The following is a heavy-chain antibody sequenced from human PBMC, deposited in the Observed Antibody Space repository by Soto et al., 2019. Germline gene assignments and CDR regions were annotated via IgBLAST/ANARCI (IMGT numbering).Heavy chain of an antibody. Sequence: SETLSLTCTVSGGSISSYYWSWIRQPAGKGLEWIGRIYTSGSTNYNPSLKSRVTMSVDTSKNQFSLKLSSVTAADTAVYYCATGDFWSGYFDYWGQGTLVTVSS. CDR1: GGSISSYY. CDR2: IYTSGST. J-gene: IGHJ4*02. D-gene: IGHD3-3*01. CDR3: ATGDFWSGYFDY. V-gene: IGHV4-4*07.